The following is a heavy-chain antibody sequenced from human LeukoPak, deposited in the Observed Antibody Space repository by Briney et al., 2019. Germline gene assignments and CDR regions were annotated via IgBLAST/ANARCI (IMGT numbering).Heavy chain of an antibody. CDR1: GYSLTNYW. J-gene: IGHJ6*01. CDR3: ARGLDYQTVLLYYGMDV. CDR2: FDPSDSYT. D-gene: IGHD3-16*01. V-gene: IGHV5-10-1*01. Sequence: GESLKIPRKGSGYSLTNYWIRWVRQSPGQGVGWSGRFDPSDSYTNYSPSLQGHVTISADKSISTAYLQRSSLKASDTAMYYCARGLDYQTVLLYYGMDVWGQGTTVTVSS.